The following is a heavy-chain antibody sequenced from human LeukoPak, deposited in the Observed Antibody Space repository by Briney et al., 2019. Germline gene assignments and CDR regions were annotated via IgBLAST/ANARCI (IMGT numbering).Heavy chain of an antibody. Sequence: PSETLSLTCTASGGSISSYYWGWIRQPPGKGLEWIGSTYYSGSTYYNPSLKSRVTISVDTSKNQFSLKLSSVTAADTAVYYCARQSLGTYYDFWSGYYPRHQGFDYWGQGTLVTVSS. D-gene: IGHD3-3*01. CDR2: TYYSGST. V-gene: IGHV4-39*01. CDR1: GGSISSYY. CDR3: ARQSLGTYYDFWSGYYPRHQGFDY. J-gene: IGHJ4*02.